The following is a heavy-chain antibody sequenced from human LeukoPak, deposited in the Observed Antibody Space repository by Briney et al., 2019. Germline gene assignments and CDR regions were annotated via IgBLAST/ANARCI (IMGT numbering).Heavy chain of an antibody. V-gene: IGHV1-8*01. J-gene: IGHJ6*03. Sequence: ASVKVSCRASGYTFTSYDIKWVRQATGQGLEWMGRMNPNSGNTDYAQKFQGRVTMTRNTSISTAYMELSSLTSEDTAMYYCARRGKGLGYYMDVWGKGTTVTISS. CDR3: ARRGKGLGYYMDV. D-gene: IGHD3-16*01. CDR1: GYTFTSYD. CDR2: MNPNSGNT.